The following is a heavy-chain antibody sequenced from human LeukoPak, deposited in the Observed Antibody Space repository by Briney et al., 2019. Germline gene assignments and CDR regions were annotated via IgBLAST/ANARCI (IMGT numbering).Heavy chain of an antibody. V-gene: IGHV1-69*04. D-gene: IGHD1-26*01. J-gene: IGHJ4*02. CDR2: IIPILGIA. CDR3: ARDGPHQWEGPL. Sequence: GASVKVSCKASGGTFSSYAISWVRQAPGQELEWMGRIIPILGIANYAQKFQGRVTITADKSTSTAYMELSSLRSEDTAVYYCARDGPHQWEGPLWGQGTLVTVSS. CDR1: GGTFSSYA.